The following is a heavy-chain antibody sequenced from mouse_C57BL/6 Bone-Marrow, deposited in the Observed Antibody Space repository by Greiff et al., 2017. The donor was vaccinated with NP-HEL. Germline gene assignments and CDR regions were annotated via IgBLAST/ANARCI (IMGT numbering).Heavy chain of an antibody. CDR2: IDPNSGGT. V-gene: IGHV1-72*01. J-gene: IGHJ4*01. D-gene: IGHD2-1*01. Sequence: QVQLKQPGAELVKPGASVKLSCKASGYTFTSYWMHWVKQRPGRGLEWIGRIDPNSGGTKYNEKFKSKATLTVDKPSSTAYMQLSSLTSEDSAVYYCARAGIYYGNYDAMDYWGQGTSVTVSS. CDR3: ARAGIYYGNYDAMDY. CDR1: GYTFTSYW.